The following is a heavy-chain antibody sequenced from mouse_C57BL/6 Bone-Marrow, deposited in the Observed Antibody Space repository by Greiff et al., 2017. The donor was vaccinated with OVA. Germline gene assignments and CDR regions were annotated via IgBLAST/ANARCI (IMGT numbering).Heavy chain of an antibody. J-gene: IGHJ4*01. CDR1: GYTFTSYW. CDR3: AQVRGY. Sequence: QVHVKQPGAELVMPGASVKLSCKASGYTFTSYWMHWVKQRPGQGLEWIGEIDPSDSYTNYNQKFKGKSTLTVDKSSSTAYMQLSSLTSEDSAVYYCAQVRGYWGQGTSVTVSS. CDR2: IDPSDSYT. V-gene: IGHV1-69*01.